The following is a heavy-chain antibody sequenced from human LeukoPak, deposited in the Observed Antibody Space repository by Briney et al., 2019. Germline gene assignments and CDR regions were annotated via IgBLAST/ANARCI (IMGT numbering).Heavy chain of an antibody. D-gene: IGHD3-3*01. J-gene: IGHJ4*02. V-gene: IGHV4-39*01. CDR3: ARLLWSHYFDY. CDR2: IYYSGST. CDR1: GGSISSSRYY. Sequence: PSETLSLTCTVSGGSISSSRYYWGWIRQPPGKGLEWIGSIYYSGSTYYNPSLKSRVTISVDTSKNQFSLKLSSVTAADTAVYYCARLLWSHYFDYWGQGTLVTVSS.